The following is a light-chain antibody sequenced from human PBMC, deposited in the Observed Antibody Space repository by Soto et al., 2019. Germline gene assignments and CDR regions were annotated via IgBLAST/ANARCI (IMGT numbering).Light chain of an antibody. J-gene: IGKJ5*01. Sequence: DIRMTQSPSTLSASVGDRVTITCRASQTISNWLDWYQQKPGKAPTLLIYDASTLERGVPSRFRGTGSGTEFTISIDSLQPDDFATYYCQQYHTSSITFGQGTRLEIK. CDR1: QTISNW. V-gene: IGKV1-5*01. CDR3: QQYHTSSIT. CDR2: DAS.